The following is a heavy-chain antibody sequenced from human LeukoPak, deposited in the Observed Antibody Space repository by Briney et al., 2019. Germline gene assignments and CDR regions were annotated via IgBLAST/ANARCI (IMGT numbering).Heavy chain of an antibody. V-gene: IGHV3-21*01. Sequence: GGSLRLSCAASGFTFSSYTMNWVRQAPGKGLEWVSSISSSSSYIYYADSVKGGFTISRDNAKNSLYLQMNSLRAENTAVYYCARAWYYYDSSGYPVYFDYWGQGTLVTVSS. D-gene: IGHD3-22*01. CDR2: ISSSSSYI. J-gene: IGHJ4*02. CDR1: GFTFSSYT. CDR3: ARAWYYYDSSGYPVYFDY.